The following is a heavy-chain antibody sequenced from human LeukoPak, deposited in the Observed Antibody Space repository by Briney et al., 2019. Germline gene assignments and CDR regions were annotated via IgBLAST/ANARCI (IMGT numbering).Heavy chain of an antibody. J-gene: IGHJ4*02. CDR2: ISSSNSTI. CDR3: ARPRGWYSSSSELVN. V-gene: IGHV3-48*01. Sequence: PGGSLRLSCAASGFTFSSYWMSWVRQAPGKGLEWVSYISSSNSTIYYADSVKGRFTISRDNAKNSLYLQMNSLRAEDTAVYYCARPRGWYSSSSELVNWGQGTLVTVSS. CDR1: GFTFSSYW. D-gene: IGHD6-6*01.